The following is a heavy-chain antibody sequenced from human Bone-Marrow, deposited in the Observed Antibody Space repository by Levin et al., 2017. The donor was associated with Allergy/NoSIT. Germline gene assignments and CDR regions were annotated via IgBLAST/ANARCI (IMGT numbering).Heavy chain of an antibody. V-gene: IGHV3-23*01. CDR1: GFTFSMYA. J-gene: IGHJ5*02. D-gene: IGHD2-15*01. CDR3: AKDVRGYCSGGSCPESDGWFDP. Sequence: GGSLRLSCAASGFTFSMYAMSWVRQAPGKGLEWVSAIRGSGSSTYYADSVKGRFTISRDNSKNTLYLQMSSLRAEDTAVYYCAKDVRGYCSGGSCPESDGWFDPWGQGTLVTVSS. CDR2: IRGSGSST.